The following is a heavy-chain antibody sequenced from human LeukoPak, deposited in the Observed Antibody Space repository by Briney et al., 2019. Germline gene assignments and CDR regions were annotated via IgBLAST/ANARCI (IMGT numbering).Heavy chain of an antibody. CDR3: AREGGFFRPLDY. CDR1: GGSISSGGYS. D-gene: IGHD3-3*01. CDR2: IYHSGST. Sequence: SQTLSLTCAVSGGSISSGGYSWSWIRQPPGKGLEWIGYIYHSGSTYYNPSLKSRVTISVDRSKNQFSLKLSSVTAADTAVYYCAREGGFFRPLDYSGQGTLVTVSS. V-gene: IGHV4-30-2*01. J-gene: IGHJ4*02.